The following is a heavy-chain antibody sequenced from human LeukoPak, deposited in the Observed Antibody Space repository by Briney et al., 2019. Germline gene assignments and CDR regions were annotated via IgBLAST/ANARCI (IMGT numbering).Heavy chain of an antibody. CDR2: IYYSGST. Sequence: SETLSLTCTVSGGSISSYYWSWIRQPPGKGLEWIGYIYYSGSTNYNPSLKKRVTISVDTSKNKFSLKLSSVTAADTAVYYCARDLSAFDIWGQGTMVTVPS. CDR1: GGSISSYY. V-gene: IGHV4-59*01. J-gene: IGHJ3*02. CDR3: ARDLSAFDI.